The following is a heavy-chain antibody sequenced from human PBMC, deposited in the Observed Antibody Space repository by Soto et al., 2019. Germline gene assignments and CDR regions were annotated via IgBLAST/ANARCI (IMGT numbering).Heavy chain of an antibody. V-gene: IGHV3-43*01. J-gene: IGHJ5*02. Sequence: DVQLVESGGVVVQPGGSLRLSCAASGFTFDDYTMHWVRQAPGKGLEWVSLISWDGGSTYYADSVKGRFTISRDNSKNSLYLQMNSLRTEDTALYYCAKDIAAAGIDWFDPWGQGTLVTVSS. D-gene: IGHD6-13*01. CDR3: AKDIAAAGIDWFDP. CDR1: GFTFDDYT. CDR2: ISWDGGST.